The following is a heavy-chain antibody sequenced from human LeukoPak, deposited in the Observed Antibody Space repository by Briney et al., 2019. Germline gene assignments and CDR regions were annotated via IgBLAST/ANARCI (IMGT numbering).Heavy chain of an antibody. J-gene: IGHJ5*02. CDR3: ARHGELGNWFDP. V-gene: IGHV5-51*01. CDR1: GSTFTSYW. CDR2: IYPGDSDT. D-gene: IGHD3-16*01. Sequence: GESLQISCQGSGSTFTSYWIGWVRQVPGKGLEWMGIIYPGDSDTRYSPSFQGQVTISADKSISTAYLQWSSLKASDTAMYYCARHGELGNWFDPWGQGTLVTVSS.